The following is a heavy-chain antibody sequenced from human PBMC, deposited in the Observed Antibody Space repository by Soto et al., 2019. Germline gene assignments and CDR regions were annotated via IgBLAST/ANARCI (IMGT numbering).Heavy chain of an antibody. CDR1: VFTSSG. D-gene: IGHD3-3*01. CDR2: ISTHNGNT. CDR3: AREGILGLFDAYDL. Sequence: ASVKVSCKASVFTSSGISWVRQAPGQRLEWMGWISTHNGNTIYAQKFQGRVIMTMDTSTTTVYMELRSLRPDDTDVYSCAREGILGLFDAYDLWGQGTMVTVSS. J-gene: IGHJ3*01. V-gene: IGHV1-18*04.